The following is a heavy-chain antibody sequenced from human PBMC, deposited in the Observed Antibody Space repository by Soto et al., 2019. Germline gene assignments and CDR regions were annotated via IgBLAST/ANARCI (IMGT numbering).Heavy chain of an antibody. CDR1: GFTFSSYS. V-gene: IGHV3-48*02. CDR3: ARGPSSTVVTPFDY. CDR2: ISSSSSTI. Sequence: GSLRLSCAASGFTFSSYSMNWVRQAPGKGLEWVSYISSSSSTIYYADSVKGRFTISRDNAKNSLYLQMNSLRDEDTAVYYCARGPSSTVVTPFDYWDQGTLVTVSS. D-gene: IGHD4-17*01. J-gene: IGHJ4*02.